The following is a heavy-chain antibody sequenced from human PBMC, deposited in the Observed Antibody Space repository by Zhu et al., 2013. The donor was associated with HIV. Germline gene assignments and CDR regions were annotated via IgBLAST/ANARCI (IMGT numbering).Heavy chain of an antibody. D-gene: IGHD6-13*01. CDR3: AREIGSSSWYPNWFDP. CDR1: GGSFSGYY. CDR2: INHSGST. V-gene: IGHV4-34*01. Sequence: VQLQQWGAGLLKPSETLSLTCAVYGGSFSGYYWSWIRQPPGKGLEWIGEINHSGSTNYNPSLKSRVTISVDTSKNQFSLKLSSVTAADTAVYYCAREIGSSSWYPNWFDPWGQGTLVTVSS. J-gene: IGHJ5*02.